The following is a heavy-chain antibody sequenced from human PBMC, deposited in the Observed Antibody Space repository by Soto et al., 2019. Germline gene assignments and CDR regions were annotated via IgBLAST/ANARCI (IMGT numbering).Heavy chain of an antibody. CDR2: INSTGRT. J-gene: IGHJ5*02. V-gene: IGHV4-34*01. Sequence: QVQLQQWGAGLLKPSETLSLTCAFYVDSFSGYYWTWNRQPPGKGLEWIGEINSTGRTNYEPSLKGRVTLSVDTSKHQFSLRLRSVTAADTAVYYCARTKWKGAWFDPWGQGTLVTVSS. D-gene: IGHD1-1*01. CDR1: VDSFSGYY. CDR3: ARTKWKGAWFDP.